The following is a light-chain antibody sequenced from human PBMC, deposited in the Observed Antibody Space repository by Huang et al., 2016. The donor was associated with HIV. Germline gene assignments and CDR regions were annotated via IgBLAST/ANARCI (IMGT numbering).Light chain of an antibody. J-gene: IGKJ2*01. CDR1: QNINNY. CDR2: GAS. Sequence: DIHMTQSPSSLSASVGDRVTITCRASQNINNYLNWYQQKPGKDPKHLIYGASTLQSGVPSRLSGSGSGTDFTLTISSLQSEDLATYYCQQTHSTPPYTFGQGTKVEI. V-gene: IGKV1-39*01. CDR3: QQTHSTPPYT.